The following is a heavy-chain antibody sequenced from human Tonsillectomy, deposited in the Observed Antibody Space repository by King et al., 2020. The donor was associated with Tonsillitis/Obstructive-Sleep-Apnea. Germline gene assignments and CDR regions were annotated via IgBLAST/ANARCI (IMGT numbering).Heavy chain of an antibody. CDR1: GFTFSTYA. V-gene: IGHV3-23*04. D-gene: IGHD6-19*01. CDR3: AKDFAAVTGDPGS. CDR2: ISGSNCGT. J-gene: IGHJ5*02. Sequence: DVQLVESGGGLVQPGGSLRLSCVASGFTFSTYAMTWVRQAPGKGPEWVSGISGSNCGTYYADSVKGRLAISRDNSKNTLYLQMNSLRADDTALYYCAKDFAAVTGDPGSWGQGTLVTVSS.